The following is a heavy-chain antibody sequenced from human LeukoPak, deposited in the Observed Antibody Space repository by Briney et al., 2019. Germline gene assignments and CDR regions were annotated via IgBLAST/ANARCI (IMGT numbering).Heavy chain of an antibody. Sequence: SGTLSLTCDVSGGSITQTNYWPWVRQPPGKGLEWIGEVNLQGSTNYNPSLMGRAAISVDTSANHVSLQLTSVTAADTAVYYCAREGGPYRPLDYSGQGTLVTVS. CDR2: VNLQGST. CDR1: GGSITQTNY. V-gene: IGHV4-4*02. J-gene: IGHJ4*02. CDR3: AREGGPYRPLDY.